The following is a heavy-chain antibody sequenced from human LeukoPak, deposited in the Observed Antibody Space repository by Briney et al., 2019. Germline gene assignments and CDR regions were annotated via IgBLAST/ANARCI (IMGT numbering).Heavy chain of an antibody. Sequence: SETLSLTCAVSGRSLNSYYWSWIRQSPGKGLEWIGEVNHRGNTDYNPSLKGRVTMSVDTSKNQLSLKLTSVTAADTAVYYCALRGYWGQGTLVTVSS. V-gene: IGHV4-34*01. CDR1: GRSLNSYY. CDR3: ALRGY. CDR2: VNHRGNT. J-gene: IGHJ4*02.